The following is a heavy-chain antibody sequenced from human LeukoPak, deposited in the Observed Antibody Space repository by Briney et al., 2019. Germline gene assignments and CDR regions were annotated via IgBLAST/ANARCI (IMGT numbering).Heavy chain of an antibody. CDR2: IYYSGST. V-gene: IGHV4-61*01. D-gene: IGHD6-6*01. J-gene: IGHJ4*02. Sequence: PSETLSLTCTVSGGSVSSGSYYWSWIRQPPGKGLEWIGYIYYSGSTNYNPSLKSRVTISVDTSKNQFSLKLSSVTAADTAVYYRAREVRIAARFVDYWGQGTLVTVSS. CDR3: AREVRIAARFVDY. CDR1: GGSVSSGSYY.